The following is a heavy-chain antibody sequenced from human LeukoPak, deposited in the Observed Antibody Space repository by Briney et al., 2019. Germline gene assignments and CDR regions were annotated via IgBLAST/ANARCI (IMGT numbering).Heavy chain of an antibody. J-gene: IGHJ5*02. D-gene: IGHD3-22*01. CDR3: ARDLGQYYDTSDNWFDP. CDR2: ISGSGGGT. V-gene: IGHV3-23*01. CDR1: GFTFSNYA. Sequence: GGSLRLSCAASGFTFSNYAMSWVRQAPGKGLEWVSTISGSGGGTYYADSVKGRFTISRDNAKNTLNLQMNSLRAEDTAVYYCARDLGQYYDTSDNWFDPWGQGTLVTVSS.